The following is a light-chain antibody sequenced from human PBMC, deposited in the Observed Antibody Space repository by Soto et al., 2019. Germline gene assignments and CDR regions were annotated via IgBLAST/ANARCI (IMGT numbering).Light chain of an antibody. J-gene: IGLJ1*01. Sequence: QSVLTQPPSASGTPGQRVTISCSGSSSNIGSNTVNWYQQLPGTAPKLLIYNNNQRPSGVPDRISGSKSGTSASLAIGGLQSEDEADYYCAAWDDSLNGFYVFGTGTKVPVL. CDR1: SSNIGSNT. V-gene: IGLV1-44*01. CDR3: AAWDDSLNGFYV. CDR2: NNN.